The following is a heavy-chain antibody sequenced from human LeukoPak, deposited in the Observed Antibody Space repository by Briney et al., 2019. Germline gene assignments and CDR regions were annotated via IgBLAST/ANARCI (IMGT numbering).Heavy chain of an antibody. CDR2: IYTSGST. V-gene: IGHV4-4*07. Sequence: SETLSLTCTVSGGSISSYYWSWIRQPAGKGLEWIGRIYTSGSTNYNPPLKSRVTISVDKSKNQFSLKLSSVTAADTAVYYCARESVWQGIAARGYYYYYMDVWGKGTTVTVSS. CDR3: ARESVWQGIAARGYYYYYMDV. CDR1: GGSISSYY. J-gene: IGHJ6*03. D-gene: IGHD6-6*01.